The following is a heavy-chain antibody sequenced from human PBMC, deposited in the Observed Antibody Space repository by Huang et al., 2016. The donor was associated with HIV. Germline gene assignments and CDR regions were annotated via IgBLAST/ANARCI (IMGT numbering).Heavy chain of an antibody. CDR3: AKGGGASPRLHAFDV. J-gene: IGHJ3*01. Sequence: EVQLLESGGGLVQPGGSLRLSCGDSGFTFSTYAMSWVRQALGKGREWVSGISGSGGGTYYADSVKGRLTISRDNSNNTLYLQMNSLRVEDTAVYYCAKGGGASPRLHAFDVWGQGTMVTVSS. CDR1: GFTFSTYA. CDR2: ISGSGGGT. D-gene: IGHD5-18*01. V-gene: IGHV3-23*01.